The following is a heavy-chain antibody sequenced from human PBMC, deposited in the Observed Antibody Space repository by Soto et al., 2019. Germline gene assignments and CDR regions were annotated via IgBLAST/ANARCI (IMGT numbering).Heavy chain of an antibody. D-gene: IGHD3-10*01. V-gene: IGHV4-59*01. J-gene: IGHJ4*02. CDR2: IHYNGNT. CDR3: AREGKLGRWVQSFDY. Sequence: PSETLSLTCTVSGDSISSYSWSWIRQPPGKGLEWIGNIHYNGNTKYSPSIKSRVTMSVDTSNNHFSLKLISVTTADTAEYFCAREGKLGRWVQSFDYWGQGTLVTVSS. CDR1: GDSISSYS.